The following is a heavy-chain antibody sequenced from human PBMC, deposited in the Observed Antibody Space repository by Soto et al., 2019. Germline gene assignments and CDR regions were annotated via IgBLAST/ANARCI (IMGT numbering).Heavy chain of an antibody. CDR3: AGRFAEARGLDS. Sequence: QLQLQESGSRLVKPSQTLSLTCAVSGVSITTTGYSWSLIRQPPGKGLEWIGYIYHTGSTYYNSSVKGRVTISLDRTKIQISLTLSSVTAADTAVYYCAGRFAEARGLDSWGQGTLVTVSS. CDR1: GVSITTTGYS. V-gene: IGHV4-30-2*01. D-gene: IGHD3-10*01. J-gene: IGHJ4*02. CDR2: IYHTGST.